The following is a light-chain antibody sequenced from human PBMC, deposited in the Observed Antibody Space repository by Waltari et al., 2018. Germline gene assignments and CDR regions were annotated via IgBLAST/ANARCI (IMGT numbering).Light chain of an antibody. Sequence: HSVLTQPPSVSAAPGQDVTIFCSGSSSNIGNNYVSWYQQVPGTAPKLLIFDNNGRPSGIPDRFSGSKSGTSATLDITGLQTGDEAHYYCATWDSSLSGGVFGGGTKVTVL. J-gene: IGLJ2*01. CDR3: ATWDSSLSGGV. CDR1: SSNIGNNY. CDR2: DNN. V-gene: IGLV1-51*01.